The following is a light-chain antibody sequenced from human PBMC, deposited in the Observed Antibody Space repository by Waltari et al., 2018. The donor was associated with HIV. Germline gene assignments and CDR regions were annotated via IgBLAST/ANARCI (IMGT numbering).Light chain of an antibody. CDR2: TSS. J-gene: IGKJ1*01. Sequence: DIQMTQSPASLSASVGDRVTITCRASQNITNNLIWYQQKPGKAPKLLIYTSSSLQSGVPSRFSGSGTATHFTLTISSLQPEDFATYHCQQSYTTPRTFGQGTKVEIK. CDR3: QQSYTTPRT. V-gene: IGKV1-39*01. CDR1: QNITNN.